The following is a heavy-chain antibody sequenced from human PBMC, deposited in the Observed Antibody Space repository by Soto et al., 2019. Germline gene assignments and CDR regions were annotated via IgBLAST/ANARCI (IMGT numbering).Heavy chain of an antibody. D-gene: IGHD6-19*01. CDR1: GYIFTVYY. J-gene: IGHJ4*02. CDR2: INPNSGDT. V-gene: IGHV1-2*04. Sequence: ASVKVSCKASGYIFTVYYMHCVLQAAVQWREWMGWINPNSGDTNYTQKFQGWVTMTRDTSISTAYMELSRLRSDDTAVYYCATSRISIAVAGETEYCFDYWGQGTLVTVSS. CDR3: ATSRISIAVAGETEYCFDY.